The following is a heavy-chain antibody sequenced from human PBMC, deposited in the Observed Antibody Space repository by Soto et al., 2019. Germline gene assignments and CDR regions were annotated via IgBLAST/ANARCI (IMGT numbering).Heavy chain of an antibody. CDR1: GFTFNTYW. V-gene: IGHV3-72*01. J-gene: IGHJ4*02. D-gene: IGHD3-10*01. CDR2: IRNIANSYTT. CDR3: ARVSRGYYVAY. Sequence: GGSLRLSCAASGFTFNTYWMHWVRQAPGQGLEWVGRIRNIANSYTTEYAAPVKGRFTISRDASKNSLYLQMNSLKTEDTAVYYCARVSRGYYVAYWGQGALVTVSS.